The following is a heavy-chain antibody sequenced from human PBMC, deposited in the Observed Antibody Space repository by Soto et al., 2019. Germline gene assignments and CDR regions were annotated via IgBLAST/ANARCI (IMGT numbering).Heavy chain of an antibody. Sequence: ASVQVSCKASGYTFTSYGISWVRQAPGQGLEWMGWICAYNGNTNYAQKLQGRVTMTTDTSTSTAYMELRSLRSDDTAVYYCARDSITMIVVVDFDYWGQGTLVTVSS. CDR3: ARDSITMIVVVDFDY. D-gene: IGHD3-22*01. J-gene: IGHJ4*02. CDR1: GYTFTSYG. CDR2: ICAYNGNT. V-gene: IGHV1-18*01.